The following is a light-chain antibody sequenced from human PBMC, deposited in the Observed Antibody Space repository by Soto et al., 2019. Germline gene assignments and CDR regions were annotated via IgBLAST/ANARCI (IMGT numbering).Light chain of an antibody. V-gene: IGLV1-44*01. CDR2: SNS. CDR3: AAWDDSLNGVV. J-gene: IGLJ2*01. Sequence: QSVLTQPPSASGTPGQSVTISCSGSSSNIGAKAVSWYQHFPGTAPKLLIYSNSQRPSGVPDRFSGSKSGTSASLAISGLQSEDEADYSCAAWDDSLNGVVFGGGTKLTVL. CDR1: SSNIGAKA.